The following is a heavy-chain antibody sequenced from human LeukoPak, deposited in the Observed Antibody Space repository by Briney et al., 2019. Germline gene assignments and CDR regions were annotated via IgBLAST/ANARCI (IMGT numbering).Heavy chain of an antibody. CDR3: ARDSGITGTTGAIDY. D-gene: IGHD1-20*01. Sequence: ASVKVSCKASGYTFTSYGISWVRQAPGQGLEWMGWISAYNGNTNYAQKLQGRVTMTTDTSTSTAYMELRSLRSDDTAVYYCARDSGITGTTGAIDYWGQGTLVTVSS. V-gene: IGHV1-18*01. CDR2: ISAYNGNT. J-gene: IGHJ4*02. CDR1: GYTFTSYG.